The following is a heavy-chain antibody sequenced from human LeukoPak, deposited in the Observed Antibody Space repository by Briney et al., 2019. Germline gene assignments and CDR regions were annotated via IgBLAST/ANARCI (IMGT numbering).Heavy chain of an antibody. D-gene: IGHD2-8*01. CDR3: ARVPHAEMVYQN. V-gene: IGHV4-39*07. CDR2: IYYSGST. CDR1: GDSISSSSYY. J-gene: IGHJ4*02. Sequence: SETLSLTCTVSGDSISSSSYYWGWIRQPPGKGLEWIGSIYYSGSTYYNPSLKSRVTISVDTSKNQFSLKLSSVTAADTAVYYCARVPHAEMVYQNWGQGTLVTVSS.